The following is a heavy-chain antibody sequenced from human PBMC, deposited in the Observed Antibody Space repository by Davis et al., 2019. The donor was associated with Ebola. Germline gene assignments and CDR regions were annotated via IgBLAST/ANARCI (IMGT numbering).Heavy chain of an antibody. V-gene: IGHV5-51*01. CDR2: IYPGDSDT. CDR1: GYSFTSYW. Sequence: GESLKISCKGSGYSFTSYWIGWVRQMPGKGLEWMGIIYPGDSDTRYSPSFQGQVTIPADKSISTAYLQWSSLKASDTAMYYCARRGVVIATLNWYFDLWGRGTLVTVSS. J-gene: IGHJ2*01. D-gene: IGHD2-21*01. CDR3: ARRGVVIATLNWYFDL.